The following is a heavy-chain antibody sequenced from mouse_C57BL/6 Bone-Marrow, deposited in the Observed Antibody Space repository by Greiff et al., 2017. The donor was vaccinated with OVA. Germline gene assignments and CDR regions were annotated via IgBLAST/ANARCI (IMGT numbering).Heavy chain of an antibody. Sequence: EVQVVESGAELVRPGASVKLSCTASGFNIKDDYMHWVKQRPEQGLEWIGWIDPENGDTEYASKFQGKATITADTSSNTAYLQLSSLTSEDTAVYYCTTCLRYRYFDVWGTGTTVTVSS. CDR3: TTCLRYRYFDV. CDR1: GFNIKDDY. D-gene: IGHD1-1*01. V-gene: IGHV14-4*01. J-gene: IGHJ1*03. CDR2: IDPENGDT.